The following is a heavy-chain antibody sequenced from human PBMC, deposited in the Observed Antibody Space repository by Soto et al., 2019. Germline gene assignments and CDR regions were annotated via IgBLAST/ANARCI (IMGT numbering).Heavy chain of an antibody. CDR3: ARNGTYSSSLSQYSGMDV. J-gene: IGHJ6*02. D-gene: IGHD1-26*01. CDR1: GGTFDNFI. Sequence: QVQLVQSGAEVKEPGSSVRVSCKASGGTFDNFIMNWVRQTPGQGLEWMGGIVPMLGTPTYAEKFKGRVTISATGSTSTMYMEVTSLRSEDTAIYYCARNGTYSSSLSQYSGMDVWGPGTTVTFSS. CDR2: IVPMLGTP. V-gene: IGHV1-69*01.